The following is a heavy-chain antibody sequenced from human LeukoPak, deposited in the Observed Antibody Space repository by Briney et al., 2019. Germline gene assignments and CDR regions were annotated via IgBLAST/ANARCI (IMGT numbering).Heavy chain of an antibody. CDR3: ARVDSNNWYDSRGYFDY. V-gene: IGHV4-59*01. Sequence: SETLSLTCTVSGGFLSSYYWSWIRQPPGKGLECIGYIYYSGSTNYNPSLKSRVTISVDTSKNQFSLKLSSVTAADTAVYYCARVDSNNWYDSRGYFDYWGQGTLVTVSS. J-gene: IGHJ4*02. CDR2: IYYSGST. D-gene: IGHD6-13*01. CDR1: GGFLSSYY.